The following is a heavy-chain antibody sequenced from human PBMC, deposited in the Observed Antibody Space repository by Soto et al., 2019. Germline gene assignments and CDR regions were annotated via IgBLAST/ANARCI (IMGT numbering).Heavy chain of an antibody. CDR1: GYTFTSYG. D-gene: IGHD6-19*01. CDR2: ISAYNGNT. Sequence: ASVKVSCKASGYTFTSYGISWVRQAPGQGLEWMGWISAYNGNTNYAQKLQGRVTMTTDTSTSTAYMELRSLRSDDTAVYYCARDLRYSSGWYYFDYWGQGTLVTVSS. J-gene: IGHJ4*02. V-gene: IGHV1-18*01. CDR3: ARDLRYSSGWYYFDY.